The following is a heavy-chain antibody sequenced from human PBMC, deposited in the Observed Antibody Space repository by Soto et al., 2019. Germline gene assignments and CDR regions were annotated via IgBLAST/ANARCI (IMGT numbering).Heavy chain of an antibody. CDR3: AKCCSASCFKEGFDY. V-gene: IGHV3-23*01. CDR2: ISGGGRTT. Sequence: GGSLRLSCAASGFTFSSYAMSWVRQAPGKGLEWVSGISGGGRTTYYADSVKGRFTISRDNSKNTLFLQMNSLTVGDTAVYYCAKCCSASCFKEGFDYWGQGTLVTVSS. CDR1: GFTFSSYA. D-gene: IGHD2-2*01. J-gene: IGHJ4*02.